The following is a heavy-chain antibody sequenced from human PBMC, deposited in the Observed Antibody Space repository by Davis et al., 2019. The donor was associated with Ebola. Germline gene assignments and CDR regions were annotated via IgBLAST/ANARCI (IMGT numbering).Heavy chain of an antibody. CDR3: ARDGRPYSNSYYYYYGMDV. J-gene: IGHJ6*02. CDR1: GFTFSSYW. Sequence: GGSLRLSCAASGFTFSSYWMSWVRQAPGKGLERVANIKQDGSEKYYVDSVKGRFTISRDNAKNSLYLQMNSLRAEDTAVYYCARDGRPYSNSYYYYYGMDVWGQGTTVTVSS. CDR2: IKQDGSEK. V-gene: IGHV3-7*03. D-gene: IGHD4-11*01.